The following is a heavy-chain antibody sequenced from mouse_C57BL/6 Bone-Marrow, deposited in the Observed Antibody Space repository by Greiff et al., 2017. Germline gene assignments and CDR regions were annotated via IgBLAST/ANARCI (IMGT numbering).Heavy chain of an antibody. CDR3: ARWGPWYFDV. CDR2: INPNNGGT. CDR1: GYTFTDYY. V-gene: IGHV1-26*01. Sequence: VQLQQSGPELVKPGASVKISCKASGYTFTDYYMNWVKQSHGKSLEWIGDINPNNGGTSYNQKFKGKATLTVDKSSSTAYMERRSLTSEDSAVYYCARWGPWYFDVWGTGTTVTVSS. J-gene: IGHJ1*03.